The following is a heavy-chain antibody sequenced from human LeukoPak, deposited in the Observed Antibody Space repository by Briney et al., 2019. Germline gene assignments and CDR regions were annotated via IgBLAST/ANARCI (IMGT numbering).Heavy chain of an antibody. CDR1: GFIFRSYA. CDR3: ANLFCSTTSCQRPYYYGMDV. D-gene: IGHD2-2*01. Sequence: GGSLRLSCVGSGFIFRSYAVTWVRQAPGKGLDWVSSITANGDTTYYADSVKGRFTISRDNSMSTLYLQMNSLRAEDTAVYYCANLFCSTTSCQRPYYYGMDVWGQGTTVTVSS. V-gene: IGHV3-23*01. J-gene: IGHJ6*02. CDR2: ITANGDTT.